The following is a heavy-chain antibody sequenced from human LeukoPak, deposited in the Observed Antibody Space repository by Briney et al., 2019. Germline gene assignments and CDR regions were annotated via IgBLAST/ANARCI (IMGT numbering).Heavy chain of an antibody. D-gene: IGHD5-12*01. CDR1: GFTVSSNY. CDR2: IYSGGST. Sequence: GGSLRLSCAASGFTVSSNYMSWVRQAPGKGLEWVSVIYSGGSTYYADSVKGRFTISRDNSKNTLYLQMNSLRAEDTAVYYCAGDSIVATPHPYYYYYGMDVWGKGTTVTVSS. CDR3: AGDSIVATPHPYYYYYGMDV. J-gene: IGHJ6*04. V-gene: IGHV3-53*01.